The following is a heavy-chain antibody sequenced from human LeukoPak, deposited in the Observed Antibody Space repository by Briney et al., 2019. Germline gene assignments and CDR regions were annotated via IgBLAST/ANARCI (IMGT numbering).Heavy chain of an antibody. V-gene: IGHV4-59*01. D-gene: IGHD3-10*01. CDR1: GGSISSYY. CDR2: IYYSGST. J-gene: IGHJ5*02. Sequence: PSETLSLTCTASGGSISSYYWSWIRQPPGKGLEWIGYIYYSGSTNYNPSLKSRVTISVDTSKNQFSLKLSSVTAADTAVYYCARTYYYGSGSYYNRFDPWGQGTLVTVSS. CDR3: ARTYYYGSGSYYNRFDP.